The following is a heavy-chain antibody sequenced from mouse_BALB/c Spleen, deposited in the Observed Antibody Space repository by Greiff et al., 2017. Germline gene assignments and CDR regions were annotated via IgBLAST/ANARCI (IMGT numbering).Heavy chain of an antibody. CDR2: ISSGGSYT. Sequence: EVQLVESGGGLVKPGGSLKLSCAASGFTFSSYAMSWVRQSPEKRLEWVAEISSGGSYTYYPDTVTGRFTISRDNAKNTLYLEMSSLRSEDTAMYYCARGYYGKGRPYYFDYWGQGTTLTVSS. V-gene: IGHV5-9-4*01. J-gene: IGHJ2*01. D-gene: IGHD1-1*01. CDR3: ARGYYGKGRPYYFDY. CDR1: GFTFSSYA.